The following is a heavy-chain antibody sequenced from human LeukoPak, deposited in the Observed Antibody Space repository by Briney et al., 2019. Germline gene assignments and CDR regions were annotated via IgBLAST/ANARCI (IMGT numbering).Heavy chain of an antibody. D-gene: IGHD3-22*01. CDR1: GFTFSSYA. CDR2: ISGSGGST. Sequence: GGSLRLSCAASGFTFSSYAMSWVRQAPGKGLEWVSAISGSGGSTYYADSVKGRFTISRDNSKNTLYLQMNSLRAEDTAVYYCAKDQGLKVVPSEGFDYWGQGTLATVSS. CDR3: AKDQGLKVVPSEGFDY. V-gene: IGHV3-23*01. J-gene: IGHJ4*02.